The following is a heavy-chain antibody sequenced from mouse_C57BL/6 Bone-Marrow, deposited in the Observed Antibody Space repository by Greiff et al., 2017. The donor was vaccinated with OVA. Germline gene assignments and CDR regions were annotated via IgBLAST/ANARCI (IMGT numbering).Heavy chain of an antibody. CDR2: ISSGSSTI. Sequence: EVMLVESGGGLVKPGGSLKLSCAASGFTFSDDGMHWVRQAPEKGLEWVAYISSGSSTIYYADTVKGRFTISSDNAKNTLFLQMTSLRSEDTAMYYCARPAYYSNLFAYWGQGTLVTVSA. V-gene: IGHV5-17*01. J-gene: IGHJ3*01. CDR1: GFTFSDDG. CDR3: ARPAYYSNLFAY. D-gene: IGHD2-5*01.